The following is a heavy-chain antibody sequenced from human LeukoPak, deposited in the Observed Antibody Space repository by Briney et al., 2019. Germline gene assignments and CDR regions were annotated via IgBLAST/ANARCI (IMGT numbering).Heavy chain of an antibody. V-gene: IGHV1-69*01. CDR3: ARLVNWGPLGDY. D-gene: IGHD7-27*01. Sequence: SVKVSCKASGGSFSSNTLSWVRQATGQGLEWMGGIIANVGTPSYAQKFQGRVTVTADESTSTIYLVVDSLRSDDTAVYYCARLVNWGPLGDYWGQGTLVTVSS. J-gene: IGHJ4*02. CDR2: IIANVGTP. CDR1: GGSFSSNT.